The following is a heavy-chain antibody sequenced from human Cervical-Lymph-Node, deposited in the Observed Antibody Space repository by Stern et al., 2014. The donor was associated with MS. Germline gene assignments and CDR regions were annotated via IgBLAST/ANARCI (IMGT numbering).Heavy chain of an antibody. J-gene: IGHJ5*02. V-gene: IGHV1-69*01. D-gene: IGHD6-13*01. Sequence: QVQLVQSRAEVTKPGSSVKVSCKASGGTFSKFPSSWVRQAPGQGLEWMGGIFPVFGSPTDAHECRGRFTIPAYVSTSTVYMELSSLRSDDTAVYYGSLSSETSDRWYSLGYDLWGQGTLVTVSS. CDR1: GGTFSKFP. CDR3: SLSSETSDRWYSLGYDL. CDR2: IFPVFGSP.